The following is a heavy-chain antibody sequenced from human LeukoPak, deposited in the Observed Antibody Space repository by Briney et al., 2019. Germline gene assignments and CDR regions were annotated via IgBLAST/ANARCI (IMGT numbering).Heavy chain of an antibody. J-gene: IGHJ3*02. CDR3: ARAGILGLDAFDI. CDR1: GFTVSSNY. D-gene: IGHD2-21*02. Sequence: PGGSLRLSCAASGFTVSSNYMSWVRQAPGKGLEWVSVIYSGGNTYYADSVKGRFTISRDKSKNTLYLQMNSLRVEDTAVYYCARAGILGLDAFDIWGQGTMVTVS. V-gene: IGHV3-53*01. CDR2: IYSGGNT.